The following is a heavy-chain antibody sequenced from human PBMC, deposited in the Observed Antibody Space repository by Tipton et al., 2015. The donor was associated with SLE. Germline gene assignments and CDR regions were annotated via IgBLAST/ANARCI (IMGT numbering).Heavy chain of an antibody. Sequence: TLSLTCTVSGGSISSYYWSWIRQPAGKGLEWIGRIYTSGSTNYNPSLKSRVTMSVDTSKNQFSLKLSSVTAADTAVYYCAIAPYYFDSSGYYRSHAFDIWGQGTMVTVSS. V-gene: IGHV4-4*07. D-gene: IGHD3-22*01. CDR1: GGSISSYY. CDR3: AIAPYYFDSSGYYRSHAFDI. CDR2: IYTSGST. J-gene: IGHJ3*02.